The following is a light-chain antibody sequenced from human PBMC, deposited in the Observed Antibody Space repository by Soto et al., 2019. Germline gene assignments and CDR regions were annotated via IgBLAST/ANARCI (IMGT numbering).Light chain of an antibody. CDR1: SSDVGGYNY. J-gene: IGLJ1*01. CDR3: CSYAGRDTLYV. Sequence: QSALTQPASVSGSPGQSITISCTGTSSDVGGYNYVSWYQHHPGKAPKLMIFDVSNRPSGVSNRFSGSKSGNTASLTISGLQPEDEADYYCCSYAGRDTLYVFGSGTKVTVL. V-gene: IGLV2-14*03. CDR2: DVS.